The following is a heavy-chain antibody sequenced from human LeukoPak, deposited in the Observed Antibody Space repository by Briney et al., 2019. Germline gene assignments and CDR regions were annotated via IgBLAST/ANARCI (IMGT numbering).Heavy chain of an antibody. CDR3: ARAGYCSGGSCYSARMAHNWFDP. CDR1: GFTFSSYS. J-gene: IGHJ5*02. CDR2: IRYDGSNK. D-gene: IGHD2-15*01. V-gene: IGHV3-30*02. Sequence: QPGGSLRLSCAASGFTFSSYSMNWVRQAPGKGLEWVAFIRYDGSNKYYADSVKGRFTISRDNSKNTLYLQMNSLRAEDTAVYYCARAGYCSGGSCYSARMAHNWFDPWGQGTLVTVSS.